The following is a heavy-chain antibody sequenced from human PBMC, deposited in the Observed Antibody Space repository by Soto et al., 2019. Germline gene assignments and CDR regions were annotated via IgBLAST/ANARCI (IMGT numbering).Heavy chain of an antibody. CDR3: ARVIHLGTGYAMDV. CDR1: GGTFSDSG. J-gene: IGHJ6*02. D-gene: IGHD5-18*01. Sequence: SVRVSCKASGGTFSDSGVNWVGQASRQGLEWVGAILPKFGKTHSAQKLQGRVAIIADKSPDKVVWELSRLRSDDTAVYFCARVIHLGTGYAMDVWG. V-gene: IGHV1-69*06. CDR2: ILPKFGKT.